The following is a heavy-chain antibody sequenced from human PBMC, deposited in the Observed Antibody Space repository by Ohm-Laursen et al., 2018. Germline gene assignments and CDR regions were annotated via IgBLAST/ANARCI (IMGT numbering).Heavy chain of an antibody. V-gene: IGHV3-23*01. D-gene: IGHD3-16*01. CDR2: ISVSGSST. CDR1: GFTFSISG. Sequence: SLRLSCAASGFTFSISGMTWVRQAPGKGLEWVSGISVSGSSTDYADSVKGRFTISRDNSKNTLYLQMNSLRVEDTAVYYCARDVYHDCLWGSPPGESWGQGTLVTVSS. CDR3: ARDVYHDCLWGSPPGES. J-gene: IGHJ4*02.